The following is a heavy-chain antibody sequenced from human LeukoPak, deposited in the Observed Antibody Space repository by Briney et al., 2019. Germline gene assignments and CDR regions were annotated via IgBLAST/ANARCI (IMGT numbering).Heavy chain of an antibody. J-gene: IGHJ4*02. D-gene: IGHD3-3*01. Sequence: SETLSLTCTVSGGSISSADYYWSWIRQPPGKGLEWIGYIYNSGSTYYNSSLKSRVTISIDTSKNQFSLKLYSVTAADTAVYFCARNVASGFYHGDYWGQGTLVTVSS. CDR3: ARNVASGFYHGDY. CDR1: GGSISSADYY. CDR2: IYNSGST. V-gene: IGHV4-30-4*01.